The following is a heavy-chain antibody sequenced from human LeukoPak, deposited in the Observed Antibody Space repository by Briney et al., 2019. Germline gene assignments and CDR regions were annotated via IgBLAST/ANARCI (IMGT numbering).Heavy chain of an antibody. V-gene: IGHV3-30*18. D-gene: IGHD2-2*01. Sequence: GGSLRLSCAASGFTFSSYGMHWVRQAPGKGLEWVAVISYDGSNKYYADSVKGRFTISRDNSKNTLYLQMNSLRAEDTAVYYCAKAVVPAAIGYYYYGMDVWGQGTTVTVSS. CDR3: AKAVVPAAIGYYYYGMDV. CDR2: ISYDGSNK. J-gene: IGHJ6*02. CDR1: GFTFSSYG.